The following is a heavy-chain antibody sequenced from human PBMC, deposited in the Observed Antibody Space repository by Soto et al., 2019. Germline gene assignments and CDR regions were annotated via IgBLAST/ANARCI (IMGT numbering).Heavy chain of an antibody. Sequence: ASVKVSCKASGYTFTGYYMHWVRQAPGQGLEWMGWINPNSGGTNYAQKFQGWVTMTRDTSISTAYMELNNLRVEDTAVYYCAKNALSTVARRGQYFDSWGQGTPVTVSS. CDR1: GYTFTGYY. V-gene: IGHV1-2*04. CDR2: INPNSGGT. D-gene: IGHD4-17*01. CDR3: AKNALSTVARRGQYFDS. J-gene: IGHJ4*02.